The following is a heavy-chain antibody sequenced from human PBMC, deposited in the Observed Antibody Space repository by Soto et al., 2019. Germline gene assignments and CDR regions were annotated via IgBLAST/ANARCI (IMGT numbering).Heavy chain of an antibody. Sequence: QVQLQESGPGLVKPSQTLSLTCTVSGGSISSGGYYWSWIRQHPGKGLEWIGYIYYSGSTYYNPSLKRRVTRSVDTSKNQYFLKLSSVTAADTAGYYCASLPLITRVRAEAFDIWGQGTMVTVSS. CDR1: GGSISSGGYY. D-gene: IGHD3-10*01. V-gene: IGHV4-31*03. J-gene: IGHJ3*02. CDR2: IYYSGST. CDR3: ASLPLITRVRAEAFDI.